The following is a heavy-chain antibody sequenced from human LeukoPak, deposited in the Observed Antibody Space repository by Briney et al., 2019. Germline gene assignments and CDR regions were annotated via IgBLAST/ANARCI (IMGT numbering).Heavy chain of an antibody. J-gene: IGHJ5*02. Sequence: SETLSLTCTVSGGSISSRSYSWGWIRQPPGKGLEWIGSMYYTGNTDYNPSLKSRLTMCVDTSKNQVSLKLSSVTAADTAVYYCARARRATFWSGYYAGNDWFDPWGQGTLVTVSS. CDR2: MYYTGNT. D-gene: IGHD3-3*01. CDR1: GGSISSRSYS. V-gene: IGHV4-39*07. CDR3: ARARRATFWSGYYAGNDWFDP.